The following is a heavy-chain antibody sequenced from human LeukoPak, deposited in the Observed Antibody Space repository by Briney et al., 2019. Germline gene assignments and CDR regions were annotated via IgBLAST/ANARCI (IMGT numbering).Heavy chain of an antibody. J-gene: IGHJ4*02. D-gene: IGHD3-3*01. CDR2: ISWNSGSI. CDR1: GFTFDDYA. V-gene: IGHV3-9*01. Sequence: TGGSLRLSCAASGFTFDDYAMHWVRQAPGKGLEWVSGISWNSGSIGYADSVKGRFTISRDNAKNSLYLQMNSLRAEDTALYYCAKSPIDFWSGYYTGYFDYWGQGTLVTVSS. CDR3: AKSPIDFWSGYYTGYFDY.